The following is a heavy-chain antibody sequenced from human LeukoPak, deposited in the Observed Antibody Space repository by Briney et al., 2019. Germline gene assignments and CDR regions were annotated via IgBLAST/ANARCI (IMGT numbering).Heavy chain of an antibody. D-gene: IGHD6-19*01. CDR3: ARSPPGYSSGWGNNWFDP. Sequence: PSETLSLTCTVSGGSISSYYWSWIRQPPGKGLEWIGYIYYSGSANYNPSLKSRVTISVDTSKNQFSLKLSSVTAADTAVYYCARSPPGYSSGWGNNWFDPWGQGTLVTVSS. CDR2: IYYSGSA. J-gene: IGHJ5*02. V-gene: IGHV4-59*08. CDR1: GGSISSYY.